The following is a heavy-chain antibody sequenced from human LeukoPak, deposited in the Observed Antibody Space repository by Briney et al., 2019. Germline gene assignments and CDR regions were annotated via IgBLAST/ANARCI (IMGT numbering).Heavy chain of an antibody. D-gene: IGHD3/OR15-3a*01. Sequence: GGSLRLSCAASGFTFSSYWMSWVRQAPGKGLEWVANIKQEGSEKYYVDSVKGRFTISRDNAKNSLYLQMNSLRAEDTAVYYCASTSYDFWSGYAPDGAFDIWGQGTMVTVSS. V-gene: IGHV3-7*01. CDR2: IKQEGSEK. CDR3: ASTSYDFWSGYAPDGAFDI. J-gene: IGHJ3*02. CDR1: GFTFSSYW.